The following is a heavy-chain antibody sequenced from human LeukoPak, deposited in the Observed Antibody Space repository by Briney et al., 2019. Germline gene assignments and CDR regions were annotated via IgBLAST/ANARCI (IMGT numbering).Heavy chain of an antibody. CDR1: GGSISSGDYY. V-gene: IGHV4-30-4*01. CDR3: ARERTYCFDY. CDR2: IYYRGST. Sequence: SEALSLTCTVSGGSISSGDYYWSWIRQPPGQGLEWIGYIYYRGSTYYNPSLKSRVIISVDTSKNQFSLKLSSMTAADTAVYYCARERTYCFDYWGQGTQVTVSS. J-gene: IGHJ4*02.